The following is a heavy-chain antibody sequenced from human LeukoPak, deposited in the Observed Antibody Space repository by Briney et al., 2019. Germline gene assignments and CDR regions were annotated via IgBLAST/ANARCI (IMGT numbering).Heavy chain of an antibody. CDR2: IFYSGST. D-gene: IGHD3-10*01. CDR3: ARSDGSGNFDY. Sequence: PSETLSLTCTVSGGSISTSSYYWGWVRQPPGKGLEWIGNIFYSGSTYYSPSLKSRVTISLDTSRNQFSLKLNSVTAADTAVYYCARSDGSGNFDYWGQGTLVTVSS. J-gene: IGHJ4*02. V-gene: IGHV4-39*07. CDR1: GGSISTSSYY.